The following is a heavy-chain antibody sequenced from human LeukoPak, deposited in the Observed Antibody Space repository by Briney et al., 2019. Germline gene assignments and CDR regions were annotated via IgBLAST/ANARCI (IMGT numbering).Heavy chain of an antibody. CDR3: ARNDYDSSGYYVGYLDY. CDR2: INHSGST. Sequence: SETLSLTCAVYGGSFSGYYLSWIRQPPGKGLEWIGEINHSGSTNYNPSLKSRVTISVDTSKNQFSLKLSSVTAADTAVYYCARNDYDSSGYYVGYLDYWGQGTLVTVSS. J-gene: IGHJ4*02. CDR1: GGSFSGYY. D-gene: IGHD3-22*01. V-gene: IGHV4-34*01.